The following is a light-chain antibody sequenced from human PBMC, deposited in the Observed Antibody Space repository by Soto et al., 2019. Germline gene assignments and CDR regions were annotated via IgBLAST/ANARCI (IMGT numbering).Light chain of an antibody. CDR3: QQSYSSPFT. Sequence: DIQMTQSPSSLSASVGDRVTITCRASQSIARYLDWYQQKPGKAPKLLMYAASSLQSGVPSRFSGSGSGTDFTLTISSLQPEDFATYFCQQSYSSPFTFGPGTKVDIK. J-gene: IGKJ3*01. CDR1: QSIARY. CDR2: AAS. V-gene: IGKV1-39*01.